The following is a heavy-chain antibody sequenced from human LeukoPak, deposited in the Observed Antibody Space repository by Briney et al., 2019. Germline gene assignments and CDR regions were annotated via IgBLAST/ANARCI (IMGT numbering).Heavy chain of an antibody. Sequence: SVKVSCXASGGTFSSYAISWVRQAPAQGLEWMGRIIPIFGTANYAQKFQGRVTITTDESTSTAYMELSSLRSEDTAVYYCARGSRGYYDSSGYFDYWGQGTLVTVSS. CDR2: IIPIFGTA. D-gene: IGHD3-22*01. CDR3: ARGSRGYYDSSGYFDY. CDR1: GGTFSSYA. J-gene: IGHJ4*02. V-gene: IGHV1-69*05.